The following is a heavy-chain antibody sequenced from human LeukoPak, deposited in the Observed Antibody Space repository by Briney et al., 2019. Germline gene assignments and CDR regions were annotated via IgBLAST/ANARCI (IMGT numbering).Heavy chain of an antibody. J-gene: IGHJ3*02. CDR2: ICGSDGST. CDR1: GFTFSSYA. D-gene: IGHD5-12*01. CDR3: ASDILATIAINGRAAFDI. V-gene: IGHV3-23*01. Sequence: GRSLSLSCAASGFTFSSYAMSWVRQAPGKGLEWVSAICGSDGSTYYADSVKGRFTISRDNSKNTLYLQKNSLRAEDTAVYYCASDILATIAINGRAAFDIWGQGTMVTVSS.